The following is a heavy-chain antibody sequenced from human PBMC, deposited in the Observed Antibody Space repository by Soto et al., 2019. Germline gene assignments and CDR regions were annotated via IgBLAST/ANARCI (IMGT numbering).Heavy chain of an antibody. J-gene: IGHJ4*02. CDR2: IWYDGSNK. Sequence: QVQLVESGGAVVQPGRSLRLSCAASGFTFSSYGMHWVRQAPGKGLEWVAVIWYDGSNKYYAASVKGRFTSSRDNSKNTLYLQMNSLRAEDTAVYYCARDGTPYTAMASFDYCGQGTLVTVSS. CDR1: GFTFSSYG. D-gene: IGHD5-18*01. V-gene: IGHV3-33*01. CDR3: ARDGTPYTAMASFDY.